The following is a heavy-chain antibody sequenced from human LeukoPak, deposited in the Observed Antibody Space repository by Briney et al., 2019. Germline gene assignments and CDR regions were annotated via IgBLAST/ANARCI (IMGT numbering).Heavy chain of an antibody. CDR2: ISSSGSTI. CDR1: GFTFSDYY. D-gene: IGHD3-3*01. CDR3: ASGADYDFWSGYFHAFDI. Sequence: GGSLRLSCAASGFTFSDYYMSWIRQAPGKGLEWVSYISSSGSTIYYADSVKGRFTISRDNAKNSLYLQMNSLRAEGTAVYYCASGADYDFWSGYFHAFDIWGQGTMVTVSS. V-gene: IGHV3-11*04. J-gene: IGHJ3*02.